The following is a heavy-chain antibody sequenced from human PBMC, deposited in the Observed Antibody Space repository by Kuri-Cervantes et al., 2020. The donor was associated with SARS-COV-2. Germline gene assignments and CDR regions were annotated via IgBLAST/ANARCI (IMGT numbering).Heavy chain of an antibody. CDR3: ARMYGSIAARPFDY. D-gene: IGHD6-6*01. J-gene: IGHJ4*02. CDR2: IYTSGST. Sequence: SCTVSGGSISSGSYYWSWIRQPAGKGLEWIGYIYTSGSTNYNPSLKSRVTISVDTSKNQFSLKLSSVTAADTAVYYCARMYGSIAARPFDYWGQGTLVTVSS. CDR1: GGSISSGSYY. V-gene: IGHV4-61*09.